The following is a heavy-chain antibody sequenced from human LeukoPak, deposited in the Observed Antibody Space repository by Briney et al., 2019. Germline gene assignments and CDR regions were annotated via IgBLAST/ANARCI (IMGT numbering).Heavy chain of an antibody. CDR1: GFTGSSNY. D-gene: IGHD3-22*01. J-gene: IGHJ3*02. Sequence: GGSLRLSCAASGFTGSSNYMSWVRQAPGKGLEWVSVIYSDDSTHYADSVKGRFTISRDNSKNTLYFQMNSLRAEDTAVYYCARVAVHYYDSLDAFDIWGQGTMVTVSS. CDR3: ARVAVHYYDSLDAFDI. V-gene: IGHV3-53*01. CDR2: IYSDDST.